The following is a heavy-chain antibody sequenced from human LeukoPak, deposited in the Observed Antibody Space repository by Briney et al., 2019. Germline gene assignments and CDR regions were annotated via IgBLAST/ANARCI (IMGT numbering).Heavy chain of an antibody. CDR2: ISGDGGST. V-gene: IGHV3-43*02. J-gene: IGHJ5*02. D-gene: IGHD2-21*01. CDR1: GFTFDDYA. CDR3: AKDLRGFDYWFDP. Sequence: GGSLRLSCAASGFTFDDYAMHWVRQAPGKGLEWVSLISGDGGSTYYADSVKGRFTISRDNSKNSLYLQMNSLRTEDTALYYSAKDLRGFDYWFDPWGQGTLVTVSS.